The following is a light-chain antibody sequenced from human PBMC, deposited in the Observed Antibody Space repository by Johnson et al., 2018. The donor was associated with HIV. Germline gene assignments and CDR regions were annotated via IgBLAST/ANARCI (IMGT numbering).Light chain of an antibody. J-gene: IGLJ1*01. V-gene: IGLV1-51*01. Sequence: QSVLTQPPSVSAAPGQKVTISCSGSSYNIGNNYVSWYQQLPRTAPKLLIYDNNKRPSGIPDRFSGSKSGTSATLGITGLQTGDEAGYYCGTWDSSLSVYVFGTGTKVTVL. CDR2: DNN. CDR1: SYNIGNNY. CDR3: GTWDSSLSVYV.